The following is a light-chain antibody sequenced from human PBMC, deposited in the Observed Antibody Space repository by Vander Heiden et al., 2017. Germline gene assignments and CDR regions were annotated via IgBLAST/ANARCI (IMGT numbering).Light chain of an antibody. CDR2: KAS. CDR1: QSISSW. J-gene: IGKJ4*01. CDR3: QQYNSYPLT. Sequence: DIQMIQSPSTLSASVGDRVTIPCRASQSISSWLAWYQQKPGKAPKLLIYKASSLESGVPSRFSGSGSGTEFTLTISSLQPDDFATYYCQQYNSYPLTFGGGTKVEIK. V-gene: IGKV1-5*03.